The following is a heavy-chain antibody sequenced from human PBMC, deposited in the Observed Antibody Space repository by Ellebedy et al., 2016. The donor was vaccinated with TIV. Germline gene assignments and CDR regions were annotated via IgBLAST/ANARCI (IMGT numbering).Heavy chain of an antibody. Sequence: SETLSLTCTVSGDSISSDSWSWIRQPPGKGLEWIGDIYYSGGPKYNPPLKSRVTISVDKSKNQFSLRLSSVTAADTAVYFCARGIYGSGSVDYWGQGTLVTVSS. D-gene: IGHD3-10*01. V-gene: IGHV4-59*12. CDR2: IYYSGGP. CDR1: GDSISSDS. J-gene: IGHJ4*02. CDR3: ARGIYGSGSVDY.